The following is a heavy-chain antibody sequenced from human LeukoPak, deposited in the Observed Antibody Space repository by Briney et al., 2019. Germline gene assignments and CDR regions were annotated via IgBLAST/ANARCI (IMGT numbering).Heavy chain of an antibody. J-gene: IGHJ6*03. D-gene: IGHD3-10*01. V-gene: IGHV3-30*02. CDR3: AKESPPLGSFYHDFMDV. CDR2: IQSDGRNK. CDR1: GFIFSSYG. Sequence: GGSLRLSCATSGFIFSSYGMHWVRQAPGKGLEWVAFIQSDGRNKYYADSVKGRFTISRDNSKNTLYLQMNGLRAEDTAVYYCAKESPPLGSFYHDFMDVWGKGTTVTVSS.